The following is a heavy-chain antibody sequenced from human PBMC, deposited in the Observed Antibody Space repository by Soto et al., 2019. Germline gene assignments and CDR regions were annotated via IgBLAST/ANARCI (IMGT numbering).Heavy chain of an antibody. CDR1: GFTFSSYA. Sequence: PGGSLRLSCAASGFTFSSYAMSWVRQPPGKGLEWVSAISGSGGSTYYADSVKGRFTISRDNSKNTLYLQMNSLRAEDTAVYYCGKGRGGSYSALSRWGQGTLVTVSS. V-gene: IGHV3-23*01. CDR3: GKGRGGSYSALSR. CDR2: ISGSGGST. D-gene: IGHD1-26*01. J-gene: IGHJ4*02.